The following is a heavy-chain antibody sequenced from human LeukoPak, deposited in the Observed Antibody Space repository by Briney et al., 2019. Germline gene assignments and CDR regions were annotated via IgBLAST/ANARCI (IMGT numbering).Heavy chain of an antibody. V-gene: IGHV3-48*01. J-gene: IGHJ3*02. CDR1: GFTFSSYG. CDR3: ARVGSIPNPDI. Sequence: PGGSLRLSCAASGFTFSSYGMNWVRQAPGKGLEWVSYISSSSSTICYADSVKGRFTISRDNAKNSLYLQMNSLKAEDTAVYYCARVGSIPNPDIWGQGTMVTVSS. CDR2: ISSSSSTI.